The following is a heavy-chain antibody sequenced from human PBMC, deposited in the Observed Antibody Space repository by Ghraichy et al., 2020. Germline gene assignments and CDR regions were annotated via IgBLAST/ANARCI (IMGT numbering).Heavy chain of an antibody. CDR1: GVTFSNSV. CDR3: ARGVPAAAGTNFFDY. Sequence: SVKVSCKASGVTFSNSVISWVRQAPGQGLEWMGGIIFGIANYAQKFQGRVTIGADTSTSTVYMELSSLRSQDTAIYFCARGVPAAAGTNFFDYWGQGTLVTVSS. CDR2: IIFGIA. J-gene: IGHJ4*02. D-gene: IGHD6-13*01. V-gene: IGHV1-69*10.